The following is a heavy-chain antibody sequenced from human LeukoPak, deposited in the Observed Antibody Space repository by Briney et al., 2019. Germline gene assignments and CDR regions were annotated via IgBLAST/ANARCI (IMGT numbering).Heavy chain of an antibody. Sequence: GGSLRLSCAASGFTFSSYAMSWVRQAPGKGLEWVSAISGSGGSTYYADSVKGRFTISRDNSKNTLYLQMNSLRAEDTAVYYCAKVLDRHYDIWTGYYNPFDYWGQGTLVTVSS. CDR2: ISGSGGST. V-gene: IGHV3-23*01. J-gene: IGHJ4*02. CDR3: AKVLDRHYDIWTGYYNPFDY. CDR1: GFTFSSYA. D-gene: IGHD3-9*01.